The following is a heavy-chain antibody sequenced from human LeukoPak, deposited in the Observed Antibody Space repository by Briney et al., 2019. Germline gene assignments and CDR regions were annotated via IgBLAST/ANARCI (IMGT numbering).Heavy chain of an antibody. V-gene: IGHV4-31*03. D-gene: IGHD4-17*01. J-gene: IGHJ4*02. CDR2: IYYSGST. Sequence: SETLSLTCTVSGGSISSGGYYWSWIRQHPGKGREWNGYIYYSGSTYYNPSLKSRVNISVDTSKNQFPLKLSSVTAADTAVYYCARGFDSVTYGTYFDYWGQGTLVTVSS. CDR3: ARGFDSVTYGTYFDY. CDR1: GGSISSGGYY.